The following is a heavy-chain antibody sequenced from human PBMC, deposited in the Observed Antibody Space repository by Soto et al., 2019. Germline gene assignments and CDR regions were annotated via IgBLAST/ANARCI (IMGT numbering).Heavy chain of an antibody. CDR1: GYTFTSYY. CDR2: INPSGGMP. J-gene: IGHJ3*02. D-gene: IGHD3-3*01. V-gene: IGHV1-46*03. CDR3: ARERAATIFGVVSGFQEAFDI. Sequence: QVQLVQSGAEVKKPGASVKVSCKASGYTFTSYYLHWVRQAPGQGLEWMGIINPSGGMPGYAQKFQGRVTMSRDTSTSSVYIELSILISEDTAVYYCARERAATIFGVVSGFQEAFDIWGQGTMVTVSS.